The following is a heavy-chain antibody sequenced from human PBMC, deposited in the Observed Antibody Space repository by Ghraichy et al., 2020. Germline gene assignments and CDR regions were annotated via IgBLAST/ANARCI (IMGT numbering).Heavy chain of an antibody. J-gene: IGHJ4*02. CDR2: IKQDGSEK. V-gene: IGHV3-7*03. Sequence: LSLTCAASGFTFNIYWMSWVRQAPGKGLEWVANIKQDGSEKYYVDSVKGRFTISRDNAKNSLSLQMNSLRAEDTAVYYCARDVDFDYWGQGTLVTVSS. CDR1: GFTFNIYW. CDR3: ARDVDFDY.